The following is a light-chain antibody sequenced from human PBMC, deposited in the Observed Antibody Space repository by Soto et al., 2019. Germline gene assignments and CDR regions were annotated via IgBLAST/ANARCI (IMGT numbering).Light chain of an antibody. CDR1: QSISNY. Sequence: DVQMTQSPSSLSVSVGDRVTITCRASQSISNYLNWYQQEPGRAPKLLVYAASNLQSGVPSRFSGSGSGTDFTLTISSLQPGDFATYYCQQSYSGPYTFGQGTKLEIK. J-gene: IGKJ2*01. CDR2: AAS. CDR3: QQSYSGPYT. V-gene: IGKV1-39*01.